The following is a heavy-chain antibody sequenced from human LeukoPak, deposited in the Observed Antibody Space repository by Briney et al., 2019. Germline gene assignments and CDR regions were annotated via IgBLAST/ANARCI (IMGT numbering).Heavy chain of an antibody. V-gene: IGHV4-38-2*02. Sequence: PSETLSLTCTVSGYSISSDYYWGWIRQPPGKGLEWIGSIYHSGSTYYTPSLKSRVTISVDTSKNQFSLKLSSVTAADTAVYYCGGERYCSSTSCYGNWFDPWGQGTLVTVSS. J-gene: IGHJ5*02. CDR1: GYSISSDYY. D-gene: IGHD2-2*01. CDR2: IYHSGST. CDR3: GGERYCSSTSCYGNWFDP.